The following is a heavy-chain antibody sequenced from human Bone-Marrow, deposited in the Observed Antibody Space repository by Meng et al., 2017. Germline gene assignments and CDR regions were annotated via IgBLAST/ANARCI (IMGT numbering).Heavy chain of an antibody. CDR1: GFTFSSYW. D-gene: IGHD3-16*01. V-gene: IGHV3-15*01. J-gene: IGHJ4*02. Sequence: GGSLRLSCAASGFTFSSYWMSWVRQAPGKGLEWVGRIKSKTDGGTTDYAAPVKGRFTISRDDSKNTLYLQMNSLKTEDTAVYYCTTDYRAYMIGGWGQGTLVTVSS. CDR2: IKSKTDGGTT. CDR3: TTDYRAYMIGG.